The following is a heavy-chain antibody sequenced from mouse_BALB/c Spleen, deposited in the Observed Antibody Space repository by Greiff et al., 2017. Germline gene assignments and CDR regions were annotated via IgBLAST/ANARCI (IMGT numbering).Heavy chain of an antibody. CDR3: ARDRGGMDY. CDR2: IWAGGST. J-gene: IGHJ2*01. CDR1: GFSLTSYG. D-gene: IGHD1-1*02. Sequence: VKLMESGPGLVAPSQSLSITCTVSGFSLTSYGVHWVRQPPGKGLEWLGVIWAGGSTNYNSALMSRLSISKDNSKSQVFLKMNSLQTDDTAMYYCARDRGGMDYWGQGTTLTVSS. V-gene: IGHV2-9*02.